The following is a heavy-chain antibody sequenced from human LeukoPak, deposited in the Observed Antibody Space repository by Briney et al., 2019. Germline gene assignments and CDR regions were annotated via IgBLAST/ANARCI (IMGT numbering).Heavy chain of an antibody. CDR2: ISYDGSNK. Sequence: GRSLRLSCAASGFTFSSYGMHWVRQAPGKGLEWVAVISYDGSNKYFADSVKGRFTISRDNSKNTLYLQMNSLRAEDTAGYYCAKDSAIAAAVTLRALDIWGQGTMVTVSS. CDR1: GFTFSSYG. V-gene: IGHV3-30*18. CDR3: AKDSAIAAAVTLRALDI. D-gene: IGHD6-25*01. J-gene: IGHJ3*02.